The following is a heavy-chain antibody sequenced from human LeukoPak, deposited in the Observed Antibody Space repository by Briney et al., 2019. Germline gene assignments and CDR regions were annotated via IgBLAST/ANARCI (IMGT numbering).Heavy chain of an antibody. V-gene: IGHV1-69*05. CDR3: IVVVNPSAGPD. D-gene: IGHD2-21*01. Sequence: AASVKVSCKASGGTFSSYAISWVRQAPGQGLEWMGGIISIFGTATYAQKFQGRVTITTDDSTSTAYMKLSSLRSEDTAVYYWIVVVNPSAGPDGGQGTLVSVSS. J-gene: IGHJ4*02. CDR2: IISIFGTA. CDR1: GGTFSSYA.